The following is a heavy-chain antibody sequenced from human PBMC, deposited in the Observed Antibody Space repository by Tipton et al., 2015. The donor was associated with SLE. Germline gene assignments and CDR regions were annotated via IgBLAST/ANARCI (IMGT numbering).Heavy chain of an antibody. CDR3: ARCADDYGDNAHALDI. CDR1: GGSISSTNYF. J-gene: IGHJ3*02. Sequence: TLSLTCTVSGGSISSTNYFWNWIRQPAGKTLEWIGRIYAWGSTDYNPSLRSRVAMSLDTSKNQFSLRLDSVTAADTAVYYCARCADDYGDNAHALDIWGQGTMVIVSS. D-gene: IGHD4-17*01. V-gene: IGHV4-61*02. CDR2: IYAWGST.